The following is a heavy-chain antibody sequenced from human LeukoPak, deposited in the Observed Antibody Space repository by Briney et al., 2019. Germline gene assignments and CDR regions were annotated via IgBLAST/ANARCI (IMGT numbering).Heavy chain of an antibody. Sequence: EASVKVSCRASGDTFSTYTVTWVRQAPGQGREWLGGVIHLLGSPNYDQKFLGRLTIIADKSTITVSIDLTSLSSDDTAVYYCARVERGGVLVVWGPGTLVIVSS. CDR2: VIHLLGSP. J-gene: IGHJ4*02. CDR1: GDTFSTYT. CDR3: ARVERGGVLVV. V-gene: IGHV1-69*08. D-gene: IGHD3-16*01.